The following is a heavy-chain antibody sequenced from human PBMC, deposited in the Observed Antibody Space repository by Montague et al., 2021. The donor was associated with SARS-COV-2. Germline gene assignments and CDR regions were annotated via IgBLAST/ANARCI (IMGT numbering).Heavy chain of an antibody. V-gene: IGHV4-34*01. CDR3: ARGRQHINMVVVVVTGGEYHFGF. D-gene: IGHD3-22*01. Sequence: SETLSLTCAVYGGSFSDYYWSWIRQPPGKGLEWIGEINHRGSTNYNPSLKSRVTISVDTSKNQFSLKMTSVTAADTAVYYCARGRQHINMVVVVVTGGEYHFGFWGQGTLVGVAS. J-gene: IGHJ4*02. CDR1: GGSFSDYY. CDR2: INHRGST.